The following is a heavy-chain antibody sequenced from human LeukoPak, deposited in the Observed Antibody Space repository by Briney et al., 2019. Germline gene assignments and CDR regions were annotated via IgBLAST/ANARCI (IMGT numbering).Heavy chain of an antibody. V-gene: IGHV4-38-2*02. J-gene: IGHJ4*02. CDR1: GYSISSGYY. CDR3: ARTPQEYYYDIYFDS. CDR2: IYHSGTT. D-gene: IGHD3-22*01. Sequence: SETLSLTCTVSGYSISSGYYWGWIRQSPGKGLEWIGNIYHSGTTYYNTSLNSRVSISADTSKNQFSLRLRSVTAADTAVYFCARTPQEYYYDIYFDSWGQGTLVTVSS.